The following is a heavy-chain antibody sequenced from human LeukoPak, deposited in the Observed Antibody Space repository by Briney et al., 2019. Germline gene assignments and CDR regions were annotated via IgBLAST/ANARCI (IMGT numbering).Heavy chain of an antibody. CDR2: INPNSGGK. D-gene: IGHD5-18*01. CDR3: AREIQLIAPLDY. CDR1: GYTFTGYY. J-gene: IGHJ4*02. V-gene: IGHV1-2*02. Sequence: ASVKVSCKASGYTFTGYYMHWVRQAPGQGLEWMGWINPNSGGKNYAQKFQGRVTMTRGTSISTAYMELSRLRSDDTAVYYCAREIQLIAPLDYWGQGTLVTVSS.